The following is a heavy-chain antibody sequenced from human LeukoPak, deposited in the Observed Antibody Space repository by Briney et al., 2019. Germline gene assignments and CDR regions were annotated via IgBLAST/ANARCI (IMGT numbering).Heavy chain of an antibody. D-gene: IGHD3-16*02. CDR3: AREGLRLGELSFDY. CDR1: GFTFSNYW. V-gene: IGHV3-74*01. Sequence: GGSLRLSCAASGFTFSNYWMHWVRQAPGKGLVWVSRINRDGTTTTYADSVEGRFTISRDNAKNSLYLQMNSLRAEDTAVYYCAREGLRLGELSFDYWGQGTLVTVSS. J-gene: IGHJ4*02. CDR2: INRDGTTT.